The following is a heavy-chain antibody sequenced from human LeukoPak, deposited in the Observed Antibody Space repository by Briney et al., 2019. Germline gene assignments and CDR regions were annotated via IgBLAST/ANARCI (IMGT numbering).Heavy chain of an antibody. CDR1: GYTFTSYD. V-gene: IGHV1-8*01. Sequence: ASVKVSCKASGYTFTSYDINWVRQATGQGLEWMGWMNPNSGNTGYAQKFQGRVTMTRNTSISTAYMELSSLRSEDTAVYYCASFRTTGTTYYGMDVWGQGTTVTVSS. J-gene: IGHJ6*02. CDR2: MNPNSGNT. CDR3: ASFRTTGTTYYGMDV. D-gene: IGHD1-1*01.